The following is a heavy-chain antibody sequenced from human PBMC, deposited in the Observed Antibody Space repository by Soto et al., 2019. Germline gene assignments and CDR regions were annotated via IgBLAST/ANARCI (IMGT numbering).Heavy chain of an antibody. D-gene: IGHD3-22*01. CDR1: GSTLTSYG. CDR2: ISVNNGNT. CDR3: ARDGSYDRSDPWVGDSALDI. V-gene: IGHV1-18*01. Sequence: QVHLVQSGLEVKKPGASVSVSCRASGSTLTSYGISWVRQAPGQGFEWMGWISVNNGNTQYAQKFKGRVPMTTDTSTGSVYMVLRRMRSADTAVYYCARDGSYDRSDPWVGDSALDIWGQGKMVTVSS. J-gene: IGHJ3*02.